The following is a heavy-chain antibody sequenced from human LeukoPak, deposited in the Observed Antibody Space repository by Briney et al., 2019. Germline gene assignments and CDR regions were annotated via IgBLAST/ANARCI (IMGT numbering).Heavy chain of an antibody. Sequence: GGSLRLSCAASGFTFSSHGISWVRPAPGKGLEWVSTISGSGDYTHCEDYVKGLFTISRDNSKNPLYLQMNSLRAEDTAVYYCAKVTYGSGTYGAFDSWGQGTLVTVSS. CDR3: AKVTYGSGTYGAFDS. CDR1: GFTFSSHG. D-gene: IGHD3-10*01. CDR2: ISGSGDYT. V-gene: IGHV3-23*01. J-gene: IGHJ4*02.